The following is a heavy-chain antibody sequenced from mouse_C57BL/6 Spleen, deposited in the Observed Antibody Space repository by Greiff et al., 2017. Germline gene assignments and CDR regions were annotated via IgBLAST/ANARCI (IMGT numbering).Heavy chain of an antibody. CDR3: ANYYGNYTWFAY. J-gene: IGHJ3*01. CDR1: GFTFSSYA. Sequence: EVKLMESGGGLVKPGGSLKLSCAASGFTFSSYAMSWVRQTPEKRLEWVATISDGGSYTYYPDNVKGRFTISRDNAKNNLYLQMSHLKSEDTAMYYCANYYGNYTWFAYWGQGTLVTVSA. D-gene: IGHD2-1*01. CDR2: ISDGGSYT. V-gene: IGHV5-4*03.